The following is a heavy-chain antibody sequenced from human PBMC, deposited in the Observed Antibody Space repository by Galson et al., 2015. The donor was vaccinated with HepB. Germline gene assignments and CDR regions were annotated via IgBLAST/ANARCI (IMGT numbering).Heavy chain of an antibody. J-gene: IGHJ4*02. CDR1: GGTFSSYA. Sequence: SGGTFSSYAISWVRQAPGQGLEWMGGIIPIFGTANYAQKFQGRATITADESTSTAYMELSSLRSEDTAVYYCARGGAMIVVVTYFDYWGQGTLVTVSS. CDR3: ARGGAMIVVVTYFDY. D-gene: IGHD3-22*01. V-gene: IGHV1-69*01. CDR2: IIPIFGTA.